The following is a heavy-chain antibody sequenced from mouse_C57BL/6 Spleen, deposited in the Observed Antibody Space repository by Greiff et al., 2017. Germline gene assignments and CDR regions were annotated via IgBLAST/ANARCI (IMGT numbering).Heavy chain of an antibody. CDR3: AREGTAQDPWFAY. V-gene: IGHV1-52*01. Sequence: QVQLQQPGAELVRPGSSVKLSCKASGYTFTSYWLHWVQQRPIQGLEWIGNIDPSDSEPHYNQKFKDKATLTVDKSSSTAYMQLSSLTSEDSAVYYCAREGTAQDPWFAYWGQGTLVTVSA. CDR1: GYTFTSYW. J-gene: IGHJ3*01. CDR2: IDPSDSEP. D-gene: IGHD3-2*02.